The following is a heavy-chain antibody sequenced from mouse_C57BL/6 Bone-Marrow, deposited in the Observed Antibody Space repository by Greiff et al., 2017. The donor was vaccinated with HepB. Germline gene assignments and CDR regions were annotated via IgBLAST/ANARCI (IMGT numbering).Heavy chain of an antibody. D-gene: IGHD1-1*01. CDR3: TLSSVWYFDV. CDR1: GYTFTSYW. V-gene: IGHV1-55*01. J-gene: IGHJ1*03. CDR2: IYPGSGST. Sequence: VQLQQPGAELVKPGASVKMSCKASGYTFTSYWITWVKQRPGQGLEWIGDIYPGSGSTNYNEKFKSNATLTVDTSSSTAYMQLSSLTSEDSAVYYCTLSSVWYFDVWGTGTTVTVSS.